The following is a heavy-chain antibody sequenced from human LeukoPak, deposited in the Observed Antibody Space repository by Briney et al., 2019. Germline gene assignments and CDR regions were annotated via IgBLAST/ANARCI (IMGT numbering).Heavy chain of an antibody. V-gene: IGHV1-2*02. CDR2: INPNSGGT. CDR1: GYTFTGYY. J-gene: IGHJ1*01. CDR3: ATYHQHSAVRYIDYYGSGSHKYFQH. Sequence: GASVKVSCKASGYTFTGYYMYWVRQAPGLGLEWMGWINPNSGGTNYAQKFQGRVTMTRDTSISTAYMELSRLRSDDTAVYYCATYHQHSAVRYIDYYGSGSHKYFQHWGQGTLVTVSS. D-gene: IGHD3-10*01.